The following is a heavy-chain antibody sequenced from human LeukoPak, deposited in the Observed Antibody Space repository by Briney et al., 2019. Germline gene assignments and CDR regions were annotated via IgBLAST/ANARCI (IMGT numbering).Heavy chain of an antibody. CDR2: IDYSGKT. CDR1: GGSIGSSRFY. CDR3: TRRAYCSGGTCYSDY. J-gene: IGHJ4*02. D-gene: IGHD2-15*01. Sequence: SETLSLTCTVSGGSIGSSRFYWGWLRQPPGKGLEWTGSIDYSGKTFYNPSLKSRVTISVDTSKNQFSLKLSSVTAADTAVYYCTRRAYCSGGTCYSDYWGQGTLVTVSS. V-gene: IGHV4-39*01.